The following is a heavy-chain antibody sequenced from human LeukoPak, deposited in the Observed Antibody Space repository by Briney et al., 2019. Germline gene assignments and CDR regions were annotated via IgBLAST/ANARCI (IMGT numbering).Heavy chain of an antibody. D-gene: IGHD3-3*01. CDR2: ISGSGGSA. V-gene: IGHV3-23*01. J-gene: IGHJ4*02. Sequence: GGSLRLSCAASGFTFSSYAVSWVRQAPGKGLEWVSAISGSGGSAYYADSVKGRFTISRDNSKNTLYLQMNSLRAEDTAVYYCAKGTDFWSGSVDDWGQGTLVTVSS. CDR3: AKGTDFWSGSVDD. CDR1: GFTFSSYA.